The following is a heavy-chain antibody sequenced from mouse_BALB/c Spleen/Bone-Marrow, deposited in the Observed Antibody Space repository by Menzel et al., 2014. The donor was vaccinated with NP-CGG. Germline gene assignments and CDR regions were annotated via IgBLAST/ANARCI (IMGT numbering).Heavy chain of an antibody. D-gene: IGHD2-10*02. J-gene: IGHJ3*01. CDR1: GFTFSDFY. V-gene: IGHV7-1*02. Sequence: EVMLVESGGGLVQPGGSLRLSCATSGFTFSDFYMEWVRQPPGKRLEWIAASRNKAKYYTTEYSASVKGRFIVPRDTSQIVLYLQMNALRAEDTAIYYCARDVGYGNYFVYWGQGTLVTVSA. CDR2: SRNKAKYYTT. CDR3: ARDVGYGNYFVY.